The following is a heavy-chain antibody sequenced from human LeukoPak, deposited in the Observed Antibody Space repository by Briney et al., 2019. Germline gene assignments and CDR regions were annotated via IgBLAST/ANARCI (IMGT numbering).Heavy chain of an antibody. CDR1: GFTFSSYA. V-gene: IGHV3-23*01. D-gene: IGHD7-27*01. Sequence: PGGSLRLSCAASGFTFSSYAMSWVRQAPGKGLEWVSAISGSGGSTYYADSVKGRFTISRDNSKNTLYLQMNSLRAEDTGVYYCAKDSAHWGHYYYGMDVWGQGTTVTVPS. CDR3: AKDSAHWGHYYYGMDV. J-gene: IGHJ6*02. CDR2: ISGSGGST.